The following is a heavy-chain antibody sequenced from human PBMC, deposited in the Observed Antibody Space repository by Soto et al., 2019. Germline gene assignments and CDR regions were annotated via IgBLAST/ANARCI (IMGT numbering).Heavy chain of an antibody. CDR3: ASTYYYDSSGYYPRY. Sequence: QVQLVQSGAEVKKPGASVKVSCKASGYTFTSYGISWVRQAPGQGLEWMGWISAYNGNTNYAQKLQGRVTMTTDTSTGTAHMELRSLRSDDTAVYYGASTYYYDSSGYYPRYWGQGTLVTVSS. CDR2: ISAYNGNT. J-gene: IGHJ4*02. V-gene: IGHV1-18*01. D-gene: IGHD3-22*01. CDR1: GYTFTSYG.